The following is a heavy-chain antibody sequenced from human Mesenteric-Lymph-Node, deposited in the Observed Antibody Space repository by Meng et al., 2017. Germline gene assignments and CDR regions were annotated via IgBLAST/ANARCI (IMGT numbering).Heavy chain of an antibody. CDR2: INTNTGNP. V-gene: IGHV7-4-1*02. CDR1: GYTFSSYA. CDR3: ARREAGLGELLKY. J-gene: IGHJ4*02. D-gene: IGHD3-10*01. Sequence: QVQLVQSGSVLKKPGASAKASGKASGYTFSSYAMNWVRQAPGHGLEWMGWINTNTGNPTYAQGFTGRFVFSLDTSVSTAYLQISSLKTEDTAVYYCARREAGLGELLKYWGQGTLVTVSS.